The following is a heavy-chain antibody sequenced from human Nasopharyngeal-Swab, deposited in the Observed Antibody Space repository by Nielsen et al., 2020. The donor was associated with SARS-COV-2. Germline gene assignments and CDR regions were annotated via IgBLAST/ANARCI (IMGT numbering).Heavy chain of an antibody. CDR2: ISSSGNI. CDR3: ASGMAVTKRYFDL. J-gene: IGHJ2*01. CDR1: GFTLSSYT. V-gene: IGHV3-48*02. D-gene: IGHD4-23*01. Sequence: GGSLRLSCAASGFTLSSYTMNWVRQALGKGLEWIAYISSSGNIYYADSVKGRFTISRDNDKNSLNLQMNSLRDEDTAVYYCASGMAVTKRYFDLWGRGTLVSVSS.